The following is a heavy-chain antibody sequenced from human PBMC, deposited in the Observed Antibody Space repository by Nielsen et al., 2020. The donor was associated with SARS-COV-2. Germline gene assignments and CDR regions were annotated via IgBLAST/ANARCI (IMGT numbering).Heavy chain of an antibody. CDR1: GGSFSGYY. D-gene: IGHD1-26*01. Sequence: SETLSLTCAVYGGSFSGYYWSWIRQPPGKGLEWIGEINHSGSTNYNPSLKSRVTISVDTSKNQFSLKLSSVTAADTAVYYCARAGSGTMFDPWGQGTLVTVSS. CDR2: INHSGST. J-gene: IGHJ5*02. CDR3: ARAGSGTMFDP. V-gene: IGHV4-34*01.